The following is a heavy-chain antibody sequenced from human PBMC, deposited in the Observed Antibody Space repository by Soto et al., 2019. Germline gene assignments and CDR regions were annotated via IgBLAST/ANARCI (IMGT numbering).Heavy chain of an antibody. J-gene: IGHJ1*01. Sequence: GGSLRLSCAASGFTFSSYGMHWVRQAPGKGLEWVAVISYDGSNKYYADSVKGRFTISRDNSKNTLYLQMNSLRAEDTAVYYCAKPPTTVVTPAKYFQHWGQGTLVTVSS. CDR2: ISYDGSNK. CDR1: GFTFSSYG. CDR3: AKPPTTVVTPAKYFQH. D-gene: IGHD4-17*01. V-gene: IGHV3-30*18.